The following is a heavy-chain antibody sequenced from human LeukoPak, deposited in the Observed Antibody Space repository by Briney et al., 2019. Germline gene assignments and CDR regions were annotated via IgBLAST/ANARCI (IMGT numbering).Heavy chain of an antibody. D-gene: IGHD3-3*02. V-gene: IGHV3-23*01. Sequence: GGSLRLSCVASGFTFSNFAIHWVRQGPGKGLEWVAGLSGSGGGTNYADSVKGRFTISRDNAKNSLYLRMDSLRAEDTALYYCARDRLGPSFSVSHFDLWGQGTLVTVSS. CDR1: GFTFSNFA. CDR3: ARDRLGPSFSVSHFDL. CDR2: LSGSGGGT. J-gene: IGHJ4*02.